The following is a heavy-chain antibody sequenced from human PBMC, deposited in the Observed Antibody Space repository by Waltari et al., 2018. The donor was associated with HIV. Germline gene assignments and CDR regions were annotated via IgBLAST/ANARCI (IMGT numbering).Heavy chain of an antibody. CDR2: SSGSGGST. V-gene: IGHV3-23*01. D-gene: IGHD5-18*01. CDR1: GFTFSSYA. Sequence: EVQLLESGGALVQPGGSLRLSCAASGFTFSSYAMSWVRQAPGKGLEWVSASSGSGGSTYYADAVKGRLTVARDNSKNTLYLQMNSLRAEDTAVYYCASQGMGYSYGGGTFDYWGQGTLVTVSS. CDR3: ASQGMGYSYGGGTFDY. J-gene: IGHJ4*02.